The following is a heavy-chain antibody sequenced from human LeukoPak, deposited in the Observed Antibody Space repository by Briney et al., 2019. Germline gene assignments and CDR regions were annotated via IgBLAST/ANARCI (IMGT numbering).Heavy chain of an antibody. CDR3: AREIIVVVVAAQTVYNWFDP. Sequence: SETLSLTCTVSGGSISSGDYYWSWIRQPPGKGLEWSGYIYYSGSTYYNPSLKSRVTISVDTSKNQFSLKLSSVTAADTAVYYCAREIIVVVVAAQTVYNWFDPWGQGTLVTVSS. CDR2: IYYSGST. J-gene: IGHJ5*02. V-gene: IGHV4-30-4*08. CDR1: GGSISSGDYY. D-gene: IGHD2-15*01.